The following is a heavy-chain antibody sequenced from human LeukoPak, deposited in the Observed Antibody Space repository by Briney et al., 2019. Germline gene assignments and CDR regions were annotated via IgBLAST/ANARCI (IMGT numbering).Heavy chain of an antibody. CDR3: TSEPDEDIVVVPAAYP. V-gene: IGHV3-49*04. Sequence: GGSLRLSCTASGFTFGDYAMSWVRQAPGKGLEWVGFIRSKAYGGTKEYAASVKGRFTISRDDSKSIAYLQMNSLKTEDTAVYYCTSEPDEDIVVVPAAYPWGQGTLVTVSS. J-gene: IGHJ5*02. CDR2: IRSKAYGGTK. CDR1: GFTFGDYA. D-gene: IGHD2-2*01.